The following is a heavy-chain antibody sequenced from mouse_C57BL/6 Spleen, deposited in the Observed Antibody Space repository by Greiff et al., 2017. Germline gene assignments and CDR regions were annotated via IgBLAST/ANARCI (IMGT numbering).Heavy chain of an antibody. V-gene: IGHV1-15*01. CDR1: GYTFTDYE. CDR3: TKTAQATRFAY. CDR2: IDPETGGT. D-gene: IGHD3-2*02. Sequence: QVQLKQSGAELVRPGASVTLSCKASGYTFTDYEMHWVKQTPVHGLEWIGAIDPETGGTAYNQKFKGKAILTADKSSSTAYMERRSLTSEDSAVYYCTKTAQATRFAYWGQGTLVTVSA. J-gene: IGHJ3*01.